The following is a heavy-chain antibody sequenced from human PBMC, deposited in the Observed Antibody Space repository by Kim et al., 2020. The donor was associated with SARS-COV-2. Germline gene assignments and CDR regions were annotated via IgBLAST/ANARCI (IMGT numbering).Heavy chain of an antibody. V-gene: IGHV4-28*01. J-gene: IGHJ5*02. Sequence: SNPSHKSRVIIALDTSKNPFSLKLSSVTAVDTAIYYCARSNKGGRGWFDPWGQGTLVTVSS. CDR3: ARSNKGGRGWFDP. D-gene: IGHD2-15*01.